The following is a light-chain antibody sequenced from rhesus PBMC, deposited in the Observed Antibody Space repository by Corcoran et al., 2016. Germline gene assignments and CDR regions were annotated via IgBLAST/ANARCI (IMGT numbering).Light chain of an antibody. CDR1: QDISTW. J-gene: IGKJ3*01. Sequence: DIQMTQSPSSLSTSVGDTVTITCRASQDISTWLAWYQQKPGKAPKLLIYRASTLQGGVPSRFSGSGSGTDFTLTISSLQSEDFATYYCQQFNSRPVTFGPGTKLEI. CDR2: RAS. V-gene: IGKV1-22*01. CDR3: QQFNSRPVT.